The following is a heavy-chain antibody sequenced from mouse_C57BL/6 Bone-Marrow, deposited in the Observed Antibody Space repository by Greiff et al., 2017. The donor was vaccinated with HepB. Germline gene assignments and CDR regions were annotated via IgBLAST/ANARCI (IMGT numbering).Heavy chain of an antibody. J-gene: IGHJ3*01. V-gene: IGHV5-15*01. CDR1: GFTFSDYG. CDR2: ISNLAYSI. CDR3: ARDPFAY. Sequence: EVQRVESGGGLVQPGGSLKLSCAASGFTFSDYGMAWVRQAPRKGPEWVAFISNLAYSIYYADTVTGRFTISRENAKNTLYLEMSSLRSEDTAMYYCARDPFAYWGQGTLVTVSA.